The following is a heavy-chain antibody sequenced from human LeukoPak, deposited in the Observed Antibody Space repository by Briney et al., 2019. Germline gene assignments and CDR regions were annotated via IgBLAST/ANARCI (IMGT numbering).Heavy chain of an antibody. V-gene: IGHV3-21*01. CDR1: GFTFSSYS. Sequence: GGSLRLSCAASGFTFSSYSMNWVRQAPGKWLEWVSSISSSSSYIYYADSVKGRVTISRDNAKNSLYLQMNSLRAEDTAVYYCAELGITMIGGVWGKGTTVTISS. D-gene: IGHD3-10*02. CDR2: ISSSSSYI. CDR3: AELGITMIGGV. J-gene: IGHJ6*04.